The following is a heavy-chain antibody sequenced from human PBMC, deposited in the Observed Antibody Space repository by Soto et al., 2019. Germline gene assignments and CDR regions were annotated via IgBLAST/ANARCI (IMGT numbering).Heavy chain of an antibody. D-gene: IGHD4-17*01. CDR3: AKDDYGDYGVGYMDV. CDR2: ISGSGGST. J-gene: IGHJ6*03. CDR1: GFTFSSKA. Sequence: EVQLLESGGGLVQPGGSLGPSLPAPGFTFSSKALGWVGRPPGRGLEWFSAISGSGGSTYYADSVKGRFTISRDNSKNTLYLQMNSLRAEDTAVYYCAKDDYGDYGVGYMDVWGKGTTVTVSS. V-gene: IGHV3-23*01.